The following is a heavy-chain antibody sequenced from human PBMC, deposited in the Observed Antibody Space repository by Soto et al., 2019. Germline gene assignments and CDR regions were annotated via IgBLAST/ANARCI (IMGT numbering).Heavy chain of an antibody. D-gene: IGHD3-10*01. CDR2: IHYSGTT. V-gene: IGHV4-39*01. CDR1: GGSISRISYY. Sequence: SETLSLTCTVSGGSISRISYYWGWIHQPPGKGLEWIGSIHYSGTTYYNPSLKSRVTISEDTSKNQFSLKLTSLTAADTAVYYCVGGLFDYWGQGSLVTVSS. J-gene: IGHJ4*02. CDR3: VGGLFDY.